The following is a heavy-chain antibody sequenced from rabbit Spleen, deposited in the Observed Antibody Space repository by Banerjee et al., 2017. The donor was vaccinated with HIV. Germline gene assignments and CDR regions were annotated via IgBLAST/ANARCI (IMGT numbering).Heavy chain of an antibody. D-gene: IGHD8-1*01. CDR3: ARDGAGGSYFAL. J-gene: IGHJ4*01. Sequence: QSLEESGGDLVKPGASLTLTCTASGIDFSSNYWICWVRQAPGKGLEWIGYIDPLFGITYYANWVNGRFSISRENAQNTVFLQMTSLTAADTATYFCARDGAGGSYFALWGPGTLVTVS. CDR1: GIDFSSNYW. CDR2: IDPLFGIT. V-gene: IGHV1S40*01.